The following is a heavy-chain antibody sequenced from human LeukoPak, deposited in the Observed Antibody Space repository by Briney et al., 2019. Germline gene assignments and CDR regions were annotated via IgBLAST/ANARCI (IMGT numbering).Heavy chain of an antibody. CDR1: GFTFSSYG. J-gene: IGHJ4*02. Sequence: GGSLRLSYAASGFTFSSYGMHWVRQAPGKGLEWVAVISYDGSNKYYADSVKGRFTISRDNSKNTLYLQMNSLRAEDTAVYYCAKDLDYYDSSGYSSFDYWGQGTLVTVSS. CDR3: AKDLDYYDSSGYSSFDY. V-gene: IGHV3-30*18. CDR2: ISYDGSNK. D-gene: IGHD3-22*01.